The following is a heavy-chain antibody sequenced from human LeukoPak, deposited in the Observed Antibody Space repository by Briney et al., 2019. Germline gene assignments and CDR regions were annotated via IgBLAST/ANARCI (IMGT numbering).Heavy chain of an antibody. CDR1: GGTFISYA. J-gene: IGHJ5*02. CDR2: IIPIFGTA. Sequence: ASVKVSCKASGGTFISYAISWVRQAPGQGLEWMGGIIPIFGTANYAQKFQGRVTITADESTSTAYMELSSLRSEDTAVYYCARDWGYYDFWSDKKGLLTNWFDPWGQGTLVTVSS. CDR3: ARDWGYYDFWSDKKGLLTNWFDP. V-gene: IGHV1-69*13. D-gene: IGHD3-3*01.